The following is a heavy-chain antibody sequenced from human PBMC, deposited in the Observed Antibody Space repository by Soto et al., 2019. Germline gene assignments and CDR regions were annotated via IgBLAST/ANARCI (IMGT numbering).Heavy chain of an antibody. D-gene: IGHD3-10*01. CDR1: RFTFSDYG. Sequence: QVQLLESGGGVVQPGGSLTLSCAAARFTFSDYGMHWVRQAPGKGLQWLATISHHGIRTHYADSVMGRFTISRDNFKNTVSLQMNSLRAEDTALYYCAKDTLYYGSGPSPGDWGQGTLVTVSS. J-gene: IGHJ4*02. CDR2: ISHHGIRT. V-gene: IGHV3-30*18. CDR3: AKDTLYYGSGPSPGD.